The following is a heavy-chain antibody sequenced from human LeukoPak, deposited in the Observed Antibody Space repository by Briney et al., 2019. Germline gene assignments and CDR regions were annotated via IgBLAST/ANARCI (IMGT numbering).Heavy chain of an antibody. CDR1: GFTFSTYAM. Sequence: PGGSLRLSCAASGFTFSTYAMNWVRQPPGKGLEWIGEIYQSGSTNYNPSLKSRITISVDKSKNQFSLRLNSVTAADTAVYYCARVLSGSNFDFWGQGALVTVSS. V-gene: IGHV4-4*02. D-gene: IGHD3-22*01. CDR2: IYQSGST. J-gene: IGHJ4*02. CDR3: ARVLSGSNFDF.